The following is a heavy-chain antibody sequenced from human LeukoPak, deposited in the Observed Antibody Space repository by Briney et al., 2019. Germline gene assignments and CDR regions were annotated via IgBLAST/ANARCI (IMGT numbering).Heavy chain of an antibody. CDR2: INHSGST. V-gene: IGHV4-34*01. Sequence: SETLSLTCTVYGGPFSGYYWSWIRQPPGKGLEWIGEINHSGSTNYNPSLKSRVTISVDTSKNQFSLKLSSATAADTAVYYCARGLHIVVVVAATHPFDYWGQGTLVTVSS. J-gene: IGHJ4*02. CDR1: GGPFSGYY. D-gene: IGHD2-15*01. CDR3: ARGLHIVVVVAATHPFDY.